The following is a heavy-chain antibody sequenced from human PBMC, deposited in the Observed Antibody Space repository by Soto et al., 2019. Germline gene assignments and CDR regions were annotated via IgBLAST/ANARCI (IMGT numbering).Heavy chain of an antibody. CDR3: ARYGSGSYYKDPFDN. J-gene: IGHJ4*02. Sequence: EVQLVESGGGLVQPGGSLRLSCAASGFTFSSYVMNWVRQAPGKGLEWVSYISGRSTSIYYADSVKGRFTISRDNAKNSLYLQMNSLRAEDTAVYYCARYGSGSYYKDPFDNWGQGTQVIVSS. CDR1: GFTFSSYV. D-gene: IGHD3-10*01. CDR2: ISGRSTSI. V-gene: IGHV3-48*01.